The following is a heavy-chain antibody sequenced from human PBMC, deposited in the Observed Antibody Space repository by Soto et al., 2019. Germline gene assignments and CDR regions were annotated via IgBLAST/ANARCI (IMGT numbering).Heavy chain of an antibody. CDR3: ARALTVAGYYFDY. J-gene: IGHJ4*02. CDR2: IYYSGHT. Sequence: SETLSLTCSVSGGSISGYYWSWIRQPPGKGLEWIGYIYYSGHTSYNPSLKSRVTISIDTSKNQFSLKLSSVTVADTAVYYCARALTVAGYYFDYWGQGALVTVSS. CDR1: GGSISGYY. D-gene: IGHD6-19*01. V-gene: IGHV4-59*01.